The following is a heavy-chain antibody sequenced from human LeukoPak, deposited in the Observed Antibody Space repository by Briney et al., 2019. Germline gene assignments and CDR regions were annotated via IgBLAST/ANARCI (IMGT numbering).Heavy chain of an antibody. V-gene: IGHV3-66*01. J-gene: IGHJ4*02. CDR1: GFSVSNNY. CDR3: ARDRPDWGFASDY. D-gene: IGHD3/OR15-3a*01. CDR2: IYTGGSK. Sequence: GGSLRLSWAASGFSVSNNYMSWVRQAPGKGLEWVSVIYTGGSKYYAESVRDRFTISRDKSKNTLYLQMNTLRAEDTAVYYCARDRPDWGFASDYWGQGTLVTVSS.